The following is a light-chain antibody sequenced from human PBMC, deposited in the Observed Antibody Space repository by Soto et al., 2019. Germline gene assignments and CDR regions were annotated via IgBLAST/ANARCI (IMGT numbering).Light chain of an antibody. CDR3: CSYAGSYALYV. V-gene: IGLV2-11*01. Sequence: QSALTQPRSVSGSPGQSVTISCTGTSSDVGGYNYVSWYQHHPGKAPKLMIYDVSKRPSGVPDRFSGSKSGNAASLTISGLQAEDDADYYCCSYAGSYALYVFGTGTKVTVL. CDR1: SSDVGGYNY. J-gene: IGLJ1*01. CDR2: DVS.